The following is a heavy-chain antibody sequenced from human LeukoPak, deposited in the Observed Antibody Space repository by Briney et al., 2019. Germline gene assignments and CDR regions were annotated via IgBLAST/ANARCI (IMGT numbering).Heavy chain of an antibody. V-gene: IGHV4-39*01. CDR2: ISYSGST. CDR3: ARNNIGTRTYDY. CDR1: GGSISSSSYY. Sequence: PSETLSLTCTVSGGSISSSSYYWGWIRQPPGKGLEWIGSISYSGSTYYNPSLKSRVTISVDTSNNQFSLKLTSVTAADTAVYYCARNNIGTRTYDYWGQGTLVTVSS. J-gene: IGHJ4*02. D-gene: IGHD1/OR15-1a*01.